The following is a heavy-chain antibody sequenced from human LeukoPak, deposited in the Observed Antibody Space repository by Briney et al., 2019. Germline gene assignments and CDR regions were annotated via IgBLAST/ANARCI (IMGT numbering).Heavy chain of an antibody. Sequence: PSETLSLTCAVYGGSFSGYYWSWIRQPPGKGLEWIGEINHSGSTYYNPSLKSRVTISVDTSKNQFSLKLSSVTAADTAVYYCARGRPGGRNWFDPWGQGTLVTVSS. V-gene: IGHV4-34*01. CDR2: INHSGST. CDR3: ARGRPGGRNWFDP. CDR1: GGSFSGYY. J-gene: IGHJ5*02.